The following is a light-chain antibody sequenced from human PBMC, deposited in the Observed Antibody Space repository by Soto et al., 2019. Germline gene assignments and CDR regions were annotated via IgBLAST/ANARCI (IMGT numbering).Light chain of an antibody. J-gene: IGKJ1*01. CDR2: AAS. V-gene: IGKV3-15*01. CDR1: QSVSSSY. Sequence: EIVLTQSPGTLSLSPGERATLSCRASQSVSSSYLAWYQQKPGQAPRLLIYAASTRATGIPGRFSGSGSGTEFSLTISSLQSEDFAVYYCQQYNNWPWTFGQGTKVDIK. CDR3: QQYNNWPWT.